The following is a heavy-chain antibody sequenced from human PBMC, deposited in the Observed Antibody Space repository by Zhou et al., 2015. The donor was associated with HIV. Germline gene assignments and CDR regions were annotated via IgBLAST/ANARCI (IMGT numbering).Heavy chain of an antibody. J-gene: IGHJ3*02. CDR3: ARVPLGGGFDI. V-gene: IGHV1-69*06. CDR1: GGTLGNYG. CDR2: IIPIFGTA. Sequence: QVQLVQSGAEVKKPGSSVKVSCRASGGTLGNYGISWVRQAPGQGLEWMGGIIPIFGTASYAQRFQGRVTITADKSTSTAYMDLSSLRSEDTAVYYCARVPLGGGFDIWGHGTKVSVSS. D-gene: IGHD2-15*01.